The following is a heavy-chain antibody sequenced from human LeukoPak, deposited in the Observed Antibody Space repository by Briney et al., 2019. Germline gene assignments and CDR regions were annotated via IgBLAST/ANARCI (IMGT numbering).Heavy chain of an antibody. Sequence: GGSLRLSCAASGFTFDDYGMSWVRQAPGKGLEWVSGINWNGGSTGYADAVKGRFTISRDNAKNSLYLQMNSLRAEDTALYYCARESHCSSTSCYSSFGPWGQGTLVTVSS. CDR3: ARESHCSSTSCYSSFGP. V-gene: IGHV3-20*04. D-gene: IGHD2-2*01. J-gene: IGHJ5*02. CDR1: GFTFDDYG. CDR2: INWNGGST.